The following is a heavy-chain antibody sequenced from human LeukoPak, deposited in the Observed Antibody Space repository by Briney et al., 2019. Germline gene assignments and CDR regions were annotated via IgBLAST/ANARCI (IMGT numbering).Heavy chain of an antibody. CDR1: GYSFTTYA. Sequence: EASVKVSCKASGYSFTTYAMKWVRQAPGEGLEWMGWINTNTGNPAYAQGFTGRFVFSLDTSVSTAYLQISSLKADDTAVYYCAREVAIGRAAMEGLLHWGQGTLVTVSS. V-gene: IGHV7-4-1*02. D-gene: IGHD5-18*01. CDR3: AREVAIGRAAMEGLLH. J-gene: IGHJ4*02. CDR2: INTNTGNP.